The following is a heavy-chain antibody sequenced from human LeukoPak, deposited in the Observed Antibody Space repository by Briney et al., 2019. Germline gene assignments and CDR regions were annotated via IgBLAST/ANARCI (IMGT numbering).Heavy chain of an antibody. CDR1: GGSISSYY. Sequence: PSETLSLNCTVSGGSISSYYWSWIRQPPGKGLEWIGYIYYSGSTNYNPSLKSRVTISVDTSKNQFSLKLSSVTAADTAVYYCARVARYFDPSVFDYWGQGTLVTVSS. CDR2: IYYSGST. CDR3: ARVARYFDPSVFDY. J-gene: IGHJ4*02. D-gene: IGHD3-9*01. V-gene: IGHV4-59*01.